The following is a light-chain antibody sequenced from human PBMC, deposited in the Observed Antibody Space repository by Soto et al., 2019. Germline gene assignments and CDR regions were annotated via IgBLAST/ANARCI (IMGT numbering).Light chain of an antibody. Sequence: QSVLTQPPSVSGAPGQRVTISCTGSSSDIGAHYDVHWYQQLPGTAPKLLIFSNYNRPSGVPDRFSGSKSGTSASLAITNLQPDDEADYYCQSYDSSLSGSVFGGGTKLTVL. J-gene: IGLJ2*01. V-gene: IGLV1-40*01. CDR1: SSDIGAHYD. CDR3: QSYDSSLSGSV. CDR2: SNY.